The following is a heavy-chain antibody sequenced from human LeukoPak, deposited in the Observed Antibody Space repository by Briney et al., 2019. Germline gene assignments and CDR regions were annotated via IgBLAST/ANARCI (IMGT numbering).Heavy chain of an antibody. D-gene: IGHD2-21*01. Sequence: PGGSLSLLCTASVLPARSNDTNRVRQAPGKGLEWVSVLYTDTTTYYADSVKGRFTISRDNSKNTLYLQMSRLRAEDTAVYYCARDFGDRGFDYWGQGTLVTVSS. J-gene: IGHJ4*02. CDR3: ARDFGDRGFDY. CDR1: VLPARSND. CDR2: LYTDTTT. V-gene: IGHV3-66*01.